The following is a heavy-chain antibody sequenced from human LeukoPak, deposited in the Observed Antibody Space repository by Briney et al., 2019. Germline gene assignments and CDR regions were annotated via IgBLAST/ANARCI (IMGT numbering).Heavy chain of an antibody. CDR3: ARAHCGGDCLNEPFDY. CDR2: IYPGDSDT. CDR1: GYSFTSYW. J-gene: IGHJ4*02. Sequence: HGESLKISCKGSGYSFTSYWIGWVRQMPGKGLEWMGIIYPGDSDTRYSPSFQGQVTISADKSISTAYLQWSSLKASDTAMYYCARAHCGGDCLNEPFDYWGQGTLVTVSS. V-gene: IGHV5-51*01. D-gene: IGHD2-21*02.